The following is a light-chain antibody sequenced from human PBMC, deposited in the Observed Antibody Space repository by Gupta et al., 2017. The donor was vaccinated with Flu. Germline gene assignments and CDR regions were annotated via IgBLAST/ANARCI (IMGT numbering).Light chain of an antibody. Sequence: QSVLTQPPSVSGPPGQRVTISCSGGSSNIGINYVFWYQQFPGTAPKLLIHRNSLRPSGIPDRFSGSKSGTSGSLAISGLRSEDEADYYCAAWDDNLTGPWLFGGGTKLTVL. CDR3: AAWDDNLTGPWL. V-gene: IGLV1-47*01. CDR2: RNS. J-gene: IGLJ3*02. CDR1: SSNIGINY.